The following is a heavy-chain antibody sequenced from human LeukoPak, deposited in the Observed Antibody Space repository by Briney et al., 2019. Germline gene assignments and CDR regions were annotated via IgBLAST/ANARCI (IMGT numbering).Heavy chain of an antibody. V-gene: IGHV3-7*01. D-gene: IGHD5-12*01. CDR1: GFTFSDYW. CDR3: ARDLARYSGYDYGGGY. Sequence: GGSLRLSCAASGFTFSDYWMTWVRQAPGKGLEWVANIKPDGSEKYYVDSVKGRFTISRDNAKSSLYLQMNSLRAEDTAVYYCARDLARYSGYDYGGGYWGQGTLVTVSS. CDR2: IKPDGSEK. J-gene: IGHJ4*02.